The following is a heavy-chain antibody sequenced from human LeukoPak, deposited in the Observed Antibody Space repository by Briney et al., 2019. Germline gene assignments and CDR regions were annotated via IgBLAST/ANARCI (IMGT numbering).Heavy chain of an antibody. CDR3: AREAHSSSNNPPLTTNWFDP. CDR2: IYTSGSN. D-gene: IGHD6-13*01. Sequence: PSETLSLTCTVSCVSISSGMYYWRWIRQPGGEGLEWIVRIYTSGSNNYTPSLNRPVTISVDTSKNPSSLKLSSVTAADTAVYYCAREAHSSSNNPPLTTNWFDPWGQGTLVTVSS. V-gene: IGHV4-61*02. J-gene: IGHJ5*02. CDR1: CVSISSGMYY.